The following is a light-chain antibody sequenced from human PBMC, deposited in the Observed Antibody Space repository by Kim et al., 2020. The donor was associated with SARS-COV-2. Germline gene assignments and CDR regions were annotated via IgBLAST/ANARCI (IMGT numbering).Light chain of an antibody. CDR3: SSYTDSGTWV. Sequence: GQSIYLSCTGTRSYVGGYNDVSWYQQNPGKVPKLILYDVNKRPSGISNHFSGSKSGNTAALTSFGLQAEDEAHYYCSSYTDSGTWVFGGGTQLTVL. CDR1: RSYVGGYND. V-gene: IGLV2-14*04. J-gene: IGLJ3*02. CDR2: DVN.